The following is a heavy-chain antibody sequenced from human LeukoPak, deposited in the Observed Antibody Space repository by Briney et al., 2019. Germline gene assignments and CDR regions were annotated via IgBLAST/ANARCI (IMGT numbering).Heavy chain of an antibody. D-gene: IGHD6-13*01. V-gene: IGHV3-33*06. CDR2: IWYDGSNK. CDR3: AKDLGSYSSSWFDY. J-gene: IGHJ4*02. Sequence: GGSLRLSCAASGFTFSSYGMHWVRQAPGKGLEWVAVIWYDGSNKYYADSVKGRFTISRDNSKNTLYLQMNSLRAEDTAVYYCAKDLGSYSSSWFDYWGQGTLVTVSS. CDR1: GFTFSSYG.